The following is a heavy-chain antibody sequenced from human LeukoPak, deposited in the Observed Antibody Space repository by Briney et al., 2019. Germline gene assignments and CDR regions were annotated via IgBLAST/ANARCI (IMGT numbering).Heavy chain of an antibody. CDR1: GFTFSSYS. Sequence: GGSLRLSCAASGFTFSSYSMDWVRQAPGKGLEWVANIKQDGSEKYYVDSVKGRFTISRDNAKNSLYLQMNSLRAEDTAVYYCARVGRRITMIVVVKYYFDYWGQGTLVTVSS. CDR3: ARVGRRITMIVVVKYYFDY. J-gene: IGHJ4*02. CDR2: IKQDGSEK. V-gene: IGHV3-7*01. D-gene: IGHD3-22*01.